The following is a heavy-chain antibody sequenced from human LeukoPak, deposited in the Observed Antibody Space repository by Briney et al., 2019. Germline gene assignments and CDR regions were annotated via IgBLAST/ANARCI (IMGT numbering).Heavy chain of an antibody. V-gene: IGHV4-59*08. CDR1: GDSISSYY. CDR2: IYNIRTT. Sequence: PSEILSLTCTVSGDSISSYYWSWIRQPPEKGLEWIGAIYNIRTTYFNPSLKSRSTISVDTSKNQFSLKLSSVTAADTALYYCARHNLGSSGTFDWGQGTLVTVSS. CDR3: ARHNLGSSGTFD. D-gene: IGHD3-10*01. J-gene: IGHJ4*02.